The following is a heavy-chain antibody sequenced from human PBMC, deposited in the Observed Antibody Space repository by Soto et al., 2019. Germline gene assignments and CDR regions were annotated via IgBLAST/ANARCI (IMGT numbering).Heavy chain of an antibody. D-gene: IGHD4-4*01. CDR1: GFTFTSSA. CDR2: IVVGSGNT. CDR3: AAETGYRRPIGWFDP. J-gene: IGHJ5*02. Sequence: QMQLVQSGPEVKKPGTSVKVSCKASGFTFTSSAVQWVRQARGQRLEWIGWIVVGSGNTNYAQKFQERVTITRDMSTSTAYMELSSLRSEDTAVYYCAAETGYRRPIGWFDPWGQGTLVTVSS. V-gene: IGHV1-58*01.